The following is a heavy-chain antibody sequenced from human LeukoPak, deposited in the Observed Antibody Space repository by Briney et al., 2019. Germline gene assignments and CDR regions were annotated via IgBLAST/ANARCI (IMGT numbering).Heavy chain of an antibody. CDR1: GGSFSGYY. D-gene: IGHD2-2*01. V-gene: IGHV4-34*01. CDR3: ARLVPAAISNWFDP. Sequence: PSETLSLTCAVYGGSFSGYYWSWIRQPPGKGLEWIGEINHSGSTNYNPSLKSRVTISVDTSKNQFSLKLSSVTAADTAVYYCARLVPAAISNWFDPWGQGTLVTVSS. J-gene: IGHJ5*02. CDR2: INHSGST.